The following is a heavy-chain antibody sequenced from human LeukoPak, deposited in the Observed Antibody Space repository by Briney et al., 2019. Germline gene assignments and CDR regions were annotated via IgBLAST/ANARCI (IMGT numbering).Heavy chain of an antibody. D-gene: IGHD3-16*01. V-gene: IGHV3-23*01. CDR3: AKGSSGARPYVFDY. Sequence: GGSLRLSCAASGFTFSSYVMSWVRQAPGKGLEWVSAITGGSDSTYYVDSVKGRFTISRDNSKNTLYLQMNSLRAEDTAVYYCAKGSSGARPYVFDYWGQGTLIIASS. CDR1: GFTFSSYV. J-gene: IGHJ4*02. CDR2: ITGGSDST.